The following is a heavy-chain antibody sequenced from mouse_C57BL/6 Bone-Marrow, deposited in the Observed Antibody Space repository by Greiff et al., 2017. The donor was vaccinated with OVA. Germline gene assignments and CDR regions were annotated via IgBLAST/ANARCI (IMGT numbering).Heavy chain of an antibody. CDR1: GYTFTSYW. CDR3: ASYDGYYSFAY. J-gene: IGHJ3*01. D-gene: IGHD2-3*01. CDR2: IYPSDSET. V-gene: IGHV1-61*01. Sequence: VQLQQPGAELVRPGSSVKLSCKASGYTFTSYWMDWVKQRPGQGLEWIGNIYPSDSETHYNQKFKDKATLTVDKSSSTAYMQLSSLTSEDSAVYYCASYDGYYSFAYWGQGTLVTVSA.